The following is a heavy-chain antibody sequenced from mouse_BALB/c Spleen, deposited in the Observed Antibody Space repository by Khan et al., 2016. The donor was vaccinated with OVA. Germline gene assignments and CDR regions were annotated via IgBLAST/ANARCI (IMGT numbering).Heavy chain of an antibody. D-gene: IGHD2-14*01. V-gene: IGHV3-2*02. CDR1: GYSITSDYA. CDR3: ARSLYYSYGYALDC. Sequence: EVKLEESGPGLVKPSQSLSLTCTVTGYSITSDYAWNWIRQFPGNKLEWMGHISSTGGTSYNPSLKSRISITRDTSKNQFFLQLKSVTAEDTATYYCARSLYYSYGYALDCWGRGTLVTVSS. CDR2: ISSTGGT. J-gene: IGHJ4*01.